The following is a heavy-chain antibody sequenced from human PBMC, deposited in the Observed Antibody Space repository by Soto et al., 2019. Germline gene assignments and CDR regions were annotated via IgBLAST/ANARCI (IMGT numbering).Heavy chain of an antibody. Sequence: QVQLVESGGGLVKPGGSLRLSCAASGFTFSAYYMSWIRQAPGKGLEYVSYIVSSSAYTNYADSVKGRFTISRDNAKNSMSLEMNSLRAEDTAVYYWARLRSSSGYIGGNFDYWGQGTLVTVSS. V-gene: IGHV3-11*06. D-gene: IGHD6-13*01. CDR2: IVSSSAYT. CDR3: ARLRSSSGYIGGNFDY. CDR1: GFTFSAYY. J-gene: IGHJ4*02.